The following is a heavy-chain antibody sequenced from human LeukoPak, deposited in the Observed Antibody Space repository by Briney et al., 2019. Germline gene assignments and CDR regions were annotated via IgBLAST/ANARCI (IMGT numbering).Heavy chain of an antibody. CDR3: ARKENILTGYYDH. CDR2: ISSDSNYI. CDR1: GFTFSSYT. Sequence: GSLRLSCAASGFTFSSYTMNWVRQAPGKGLEWVSSISSDSNYIYYADSVKGRFTISRDNAWNSLYLQMNSLRAEDTAVYYCARKENILTGYYDHWGQGTLVTVSS. V-gene: IGHV3-21*01. J-gene: IGHJ5*02. D-gene: IGHD3-9*01.